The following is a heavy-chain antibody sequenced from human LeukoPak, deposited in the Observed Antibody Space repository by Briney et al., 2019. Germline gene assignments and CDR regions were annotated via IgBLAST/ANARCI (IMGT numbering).Heavy chain of an antibody. Sequence: ASVKVSCKASGYTLASFDISWVRQAPGQGLEWMGWISAYNGNTIYAQKLQGRVTLTTDTSTSTAYMELRSLRSDDTAVYYCARDRYAGIFDYWGQGTLVTVSS. D-gene: IGHD3-16*01. J-gene: IGHJ4*02. CDR3: ARDRYAGIFDY. CDR2: ISAYNGNT. V-gene: IGHV1-18*01. CDR1: GYTLASFD.